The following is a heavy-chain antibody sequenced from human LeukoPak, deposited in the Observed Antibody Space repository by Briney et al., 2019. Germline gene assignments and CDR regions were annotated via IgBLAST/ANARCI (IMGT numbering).Heavy chain of an antibody. Sequence: ASVKVSCKASGNTFTAYYIHWVRQAPGQRLEWMGRINPNSGGTNYAQKFQGRVTMTGDTSISTAYMELSRLTSDDTAVYYCATPSYYEYYYYYYMDVWGKGTTVTVSS. CDR1: GNTFTAYY. CDR3: ATPSYYEYYYYYYMDV. CDR2: INPNSGGT. D-gene: IGHD3-22*01. V-gene: IGHV1-2*02. J-gene: IGHJ6*03.